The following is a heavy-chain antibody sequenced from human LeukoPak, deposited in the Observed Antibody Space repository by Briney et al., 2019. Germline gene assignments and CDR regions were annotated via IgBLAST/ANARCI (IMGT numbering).Heavy chain of an antibody. CDR1: GGSFSGYY. CDR3: ARVAIAAAGLAD. D-gene: IGHD6-13*01. J-gene: IGHJ4*02. Sequence: PSETLSLTCAVYGGSFSGYYWSWIRQPPGKGLEWIGSIYYSGSTYYNPSLKSRVTISVDTSKNQFSLKLSSVTAADTAVYYCARVAIAAAGLADWGQGTLVTVSS. CDR2: IYYSGST. V-gene: IGHV4-34*01.